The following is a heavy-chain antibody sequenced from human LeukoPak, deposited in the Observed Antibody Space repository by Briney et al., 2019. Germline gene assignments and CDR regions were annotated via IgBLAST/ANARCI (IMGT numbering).Heavy chain of an antibody. CDR3: AKSSYYESSGFYREYYFDY. CDR1: GFSFNNFG. J-gene: IGHJ4*02. CDR2: ISGTGGST. D-gene: IGHD3-22*01. V-gene: IGHV3-23*01. Sequence: PGGSLRLSCVASGFSFNNFGMSWVRQAPGKGLEWVSSISGTGGSTHYADSVKGRFTISRDNSKNTLYLQMNSLRAGDTAVYYCAKSSYYESSGFYREYYFDYWGQGTLVPVSS.